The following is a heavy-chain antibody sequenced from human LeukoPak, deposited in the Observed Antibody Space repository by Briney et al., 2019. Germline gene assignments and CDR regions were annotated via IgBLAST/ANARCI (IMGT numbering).Heavy chain of an antibody. CDR2: INHSGST. CDR1: GGSFSGYY. V-gene: IGHV4-34*01. J-gene: IGHJ4*02. Sequence: SETLSLTCAVYGGSFSGYYWSWIRQPPGKGLEWIGEINHSGSTKYNPSLKSRVTISLDTSKNQFSLKLNSVTAADTAVYYCATYRSRGFDYWGQGTLVTVTS. CDR3: ATYRSRGFDY. D-gene: IGHD2-21*01.